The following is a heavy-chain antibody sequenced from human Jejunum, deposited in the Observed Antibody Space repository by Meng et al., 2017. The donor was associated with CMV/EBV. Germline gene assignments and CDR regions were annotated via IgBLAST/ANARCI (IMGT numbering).Heavy chain of an antibody. CDR1: GYTFTGYY. CDR3: AHQAVAGTRGWIDP. J-gene: IGHJ5*02. V-gene: IGHV1-2*06. CDR2: INPNSGGT. Sequence: QGQLVQSGAEVKKPGASVKVSCKASGYTFTGYYMHWVRQAPGQGLEWMGRINPNSGGTNYAQKFQGRVTMTRDTSISTAYMELSRLRSDDTAVYYCAHQAVAGTRGWIDPWGQGTLVTVSS. D-gene: IGHD6-19*01.